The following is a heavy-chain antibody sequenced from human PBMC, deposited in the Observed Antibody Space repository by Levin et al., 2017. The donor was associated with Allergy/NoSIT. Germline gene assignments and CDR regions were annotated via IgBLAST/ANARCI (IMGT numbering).Heavy chain of an antibody. V-gene: IGHV4-34*01. CDR3: ARGRSGSSGWYGSDYGMDV. J-gene: IGHJ6*02. D-gene: IGHD6-19*01. CDR1: GGSFSGYY. Sequence: SQTLSLTCAVYGGSFSGYYWSWIRQPPGKGLEWIGEINHSGSTNYNPSLKSRVTISVDTSKNQFSLKLSSVTAADTAVYYCARGRSGSSGWYGSDYGMDVWGQGTTVTVSS. CDR2: INHSGST.